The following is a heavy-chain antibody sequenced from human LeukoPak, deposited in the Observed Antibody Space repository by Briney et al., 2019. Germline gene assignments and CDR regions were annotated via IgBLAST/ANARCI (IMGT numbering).Heavy chain of an antibody. CDR1: GFTFSNYE. Sequence: TGGSLRLSCAASGFTFSNYEMNWVRQAPGKGLEWVSYITSSGSIMYYPDSVKGRFTISRDNAKNSLYLQMNSLRAEDMAVYYCAREGDYGDSDYWGQGTLVTVSS. CDR3: AREGDYGDSDY. CDR2: ITSSGSIM. D-gene: IGHD4-17*01. J-gene: IGHJ4*02. V-gene: IGHV3-48*03.